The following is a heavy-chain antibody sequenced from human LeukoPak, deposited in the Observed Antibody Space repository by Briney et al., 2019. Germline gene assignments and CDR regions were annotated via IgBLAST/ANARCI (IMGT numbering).Heavy chain of an antibody. CDR3: AKDLEGADMVRGGNFDY. CDR2: ISWNSVDI. D-gene: IGHD3-10*01. CDR1: GGTFDDYA. V-gene: IGHV3-9*01. J-gene: IGHJ4*02. Sequence: PGGSLRLSCVLSGGTFDDYAMHWVRRSPGRGLEWVSGISWNSVDIVYTASVRGRFTISRDNAKNSLYLQMNSLRAEDTAVYYCAKDLEGADMVRGGNFDYWGQGTLVTVSS.